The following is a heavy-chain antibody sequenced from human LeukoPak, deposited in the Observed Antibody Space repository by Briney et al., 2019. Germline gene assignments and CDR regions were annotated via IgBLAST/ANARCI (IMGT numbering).Heavy chain of an antibody. V-gene: IGHV4-61*08. Sequence: SETLSPTCTVSGGSISSDDYFWSWIRQPPGKGLEWIGYIYYSGSTNYNPSLKSRVTISVDTSKNQFSLKLTSVTAADTAVYYCVSLSESVGWNYYYGMDVWGQGTTVIVSS. J-gene: IGHJ6*02. CDR3: VSLSESVGWNYYYGMDV. D-gene: IGHD1-26*01. CDR1: GGSISSDDYF. CDR2: IYYSGST.